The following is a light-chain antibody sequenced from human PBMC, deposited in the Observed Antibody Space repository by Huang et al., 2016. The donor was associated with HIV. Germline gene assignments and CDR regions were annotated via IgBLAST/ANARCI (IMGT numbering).Light chain of an antibody. Sequence: VLTQSPGILSLSPGERATLSCRASPAFSDTLLAWYQQKPGQAPRLLIYGPSTRAPGIPDRFSGSGSATDFTLTISGLEAEDFAIYYCQHYDRSPTWTFGQGTTVEIK. V-gene: IGKV3-20*01. CDR2: GPS. CDR3: QHYDRSPTWT. J-gene: IGKJ1*01. CDR1: PAFSDTL.